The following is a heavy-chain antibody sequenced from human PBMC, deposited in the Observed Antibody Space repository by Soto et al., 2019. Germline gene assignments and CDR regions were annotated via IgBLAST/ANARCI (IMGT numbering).Heavy chain of an antibody. CDR3: ARGYCSGGSFYDWYDP. V-gene: IGHV1-18*01. J-gene: IGHJ5*02. Sequence: SVKVSCKASGYTFTSYGISWVRQAPGQGLEWMGWISAYNGNTNYAQKLQGRVTMTTDTSTSTAYMELRSLRSDDTAVYYCARGYCSGGSFYDWYDPWGQGARVSV. CDR1: GYTFTSYG. D-gene: IGHD2-15*01. CDR2: ISAYNGNT.